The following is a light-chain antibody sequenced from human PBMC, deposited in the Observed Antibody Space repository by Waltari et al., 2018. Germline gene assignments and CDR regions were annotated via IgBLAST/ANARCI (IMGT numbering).Light chain of an antibody. CDR3: CSYAGSYSPWV. Sequence: QSALTQPRSVSGSPGQSVTISCTGTSSDVGGYNYVSWYQQHPGKAPKLMIYDVSNRPSGVPDRFSGSNSGNTASLTISCLRAEDEADYYCCSYAGSYSPWVFGGGTKLTVL. CDR1: SSDVGGYNY. V-gene: IGLV2-11*01. J-gene: IGLJ3*02. CDR2: DVS.